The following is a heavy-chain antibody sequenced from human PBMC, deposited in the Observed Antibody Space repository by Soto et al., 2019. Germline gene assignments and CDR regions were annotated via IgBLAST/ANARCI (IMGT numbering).Heavy chain of an antibody. CDR2: MSPKSGIT. V-gene: IGHV1-8*01. CDR1: GYTFSDLD. CDR3: ARGVDAGYDY. J-gene: IGHJ4*02. Sequence: ASVKVSCKASGYTFSDLDINWARQATGQGLEWMGWMSPKSGITDYAQKFQGRVTMTRDTSISTAYMELSNLRSEDTAVYYCARGVDAGYDYWGQGTQVTVSS. D-gene: IGHD5-12*01.